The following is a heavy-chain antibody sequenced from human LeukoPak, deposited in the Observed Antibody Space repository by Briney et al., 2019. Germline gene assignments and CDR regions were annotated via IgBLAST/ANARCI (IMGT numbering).Heavy chain of an antibody. D-gene: IGHD5-24*01. V-gene: IGHV3-74*01. Sequence: GGPLRLPCAASGFTFSSYWMHWVRHARGKALVCVSRIKRYGSRTSYADSVKGRLTISRDNAKNTLYQQMNSLRAEDTSVYYCARDRRDGSSIWGQGTMVTVSS. CDR3: ARDRRDGSSI. CDR1: GFTFSSYW. CDR2: IKRYGSRT. J-gene: IGHJ3*02.